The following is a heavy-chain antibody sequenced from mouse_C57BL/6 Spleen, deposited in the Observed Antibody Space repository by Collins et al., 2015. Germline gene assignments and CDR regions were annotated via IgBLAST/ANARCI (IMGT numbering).Heavy chain of an antibody. CDR3: ALASFDY. CDR2: IHPNSGNT. J-gene: IGHJ2*01. V-gene: IGHV1S130*01. CDR1: GYTFTSSW. Sequence: QVQLQQPGSVLARPGASVKLSCKASGYTFTSSWMHWAKQRPGQGLEWIGEIHPNSGNTNYNEKFKGKATLTVDTSSSTAYVDLSSLTSEDSAVYYCALASFDYWGQGTTLTVSS. D-gene: IGHD6-1*01.